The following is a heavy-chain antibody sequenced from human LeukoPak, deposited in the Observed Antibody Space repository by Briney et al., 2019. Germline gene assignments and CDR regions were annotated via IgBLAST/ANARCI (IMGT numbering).Heavy chain of an antibody. CDR1: GFTVSSNY. Sequence: PGGSLRLSCAASGFTVSSNYMSWVRQAPGKGPEWVSVIYRDGTTYYADSVKGRFTISRDNSKSTLHLQMNCLRAEDTAVYYCARVDIIVVAKAFDIWGRGTMVTVSS. D-gene: IGHD2-15*01. CDR2: IYRDGTT. V-gene: IGHV3-66*01. CDR3: ARVDIIVVAKAFDI. J-gene: IGHJ3*02.